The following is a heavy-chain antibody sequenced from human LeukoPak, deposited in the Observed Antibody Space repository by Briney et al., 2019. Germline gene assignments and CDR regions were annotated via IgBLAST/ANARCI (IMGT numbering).Heavy chain of an antibody. D-gene: IGHD6-19*01. CDR3: AKPESGQWLARWGDDY. J-gene: IGHJ4*02. V-gene: IGHV3-23*01. Sequence: GGSLRLSCAATGFTFSSYAMSWVRQAPGKGLEWVSGISGSGGSGSTYYADSVKGRFTISRDNSKNTLYLQMNSLRAEDTAVYYCAKPESGQWLARWGDDYWGQGTLVTVSS. CDR1: GFTFSSYA. CDR2: ISGSGGSGST.